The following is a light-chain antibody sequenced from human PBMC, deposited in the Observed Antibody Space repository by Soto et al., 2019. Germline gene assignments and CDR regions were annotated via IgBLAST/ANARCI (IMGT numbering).Light chain of an antibody. CDR1: HDISNY. Sequence: IHMTQSPPSLSASVGDKVTITCQASHDISNYLNWYHHKPGKAPKLLIYDASNLQTGVPSRFSGSGSTTYFTFTISSLQPEDIATYFCQQYDDLPLTFGGGTKVDIK. V-gene: IGKV1-33*01. CDR2: DAS. CDR3: QQYDDLPLT. J-gene: IGKJ4*01.